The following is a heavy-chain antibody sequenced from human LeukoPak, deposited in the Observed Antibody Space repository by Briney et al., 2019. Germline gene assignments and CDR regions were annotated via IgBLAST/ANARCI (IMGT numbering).Heavy chain of an antibody. V-gene: IGHV4-59*01. CDR2: IYYSGST. J-gene: IGHJ6*02. Sequence: SETLSLTCTVSGGSISSYYWSWIRQPPGKGLEWIGYIYYSGSTNYNPSLKGRVTISVDTSKNQFSLKLSSVTAADTAVYYCARVLRGFYYYGMDVWGQGTTVTVSS. D-gene: IGHD5-24*01. CDR3: ARVLRGFYYYGMDV. CDR1: GGSISSYY.